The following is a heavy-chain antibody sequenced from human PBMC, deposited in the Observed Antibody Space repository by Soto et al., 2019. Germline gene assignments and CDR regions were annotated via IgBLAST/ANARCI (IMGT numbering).Heavy chain of an antibody. J-gene: IGHJ4*02. CDR3: ARDFAYFDS. Sequence: QGQLQESGPGLVKPSETLSLTCTVSGGSFKSGSYSWSWIRQPPGKGLEWMGYVYHTGRTSYNPSLKRRVSISMDTSKNQFSLNLDSVTAADTAVYFCARDFAYFDSWGQGTLVTVSS. V-gene: IGHV4-61*01. CDR2: VYHTGRT. D-gene: IGHD3-3*01. CDR1: GGSFKSGSYS.